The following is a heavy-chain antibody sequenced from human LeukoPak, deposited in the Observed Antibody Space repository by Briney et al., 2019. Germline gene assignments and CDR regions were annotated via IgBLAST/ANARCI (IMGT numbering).Heavy chain of an antibody. J-gene: IGHJ5*02. V-gene: IGHV4-39*01. CDR2: IYYSGST. CDR1: GGSISSSSYY. Sequence: SETLSLTCTVSGGSISSSSYYWGWNRQPPGKGLEWIGSIYYSGSTYYNPSLKSRVTISVDTSKNQFSLKLSSVTAADAAVYYCARHQRITIFGVVITVNWFDPWGQGTLVTVSS. CDR3: ARHQRITIFGVVITVNWFDP. D-gene: IGHD3-3*01.